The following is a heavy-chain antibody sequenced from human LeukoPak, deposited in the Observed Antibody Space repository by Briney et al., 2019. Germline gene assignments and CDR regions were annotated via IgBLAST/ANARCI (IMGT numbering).Heavy chain of an antibody. D-gene: IGHD2-2*01. CDR1: GGSFSGYY. J-gene: IGHJ4*02. Sequence: SETLSLTCAVYGGSFSGYYWSWIRQPPGKGLEWIGEINHSGSTNYNPSLKSRVTISVDTSKNQFSLKPSSVTAADTAVYHCAREYCSSTSCYFDYWGQGTLVTVSS. V-gene: IGHV4-34*01. CDR2: INHSGST. CDR3: AREYCSSTSCYFDY.